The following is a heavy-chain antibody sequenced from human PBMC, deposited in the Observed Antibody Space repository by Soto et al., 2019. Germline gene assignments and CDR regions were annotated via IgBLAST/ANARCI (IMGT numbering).Heavy chain of an antibody. V-gene: IGHV3-23*01. CDR2: ISGSGGST. D-gene: IGHD6-19*01. CDR1: GFTFSNYA. CDR3: AKAKRQWLVREGRGYGMDV. Sequence: GGSLRLSCAASGFTFSNYAMTWVRQAPGKGPEWVSAISGSGGSTYYADSVKGRFTISRDNSKNTLYLQMNSLRAEDTAVYYCAKAKRQWLVREGRGYGMDVWGQGTTVTVSS. J-gene: IGHJ6*02.